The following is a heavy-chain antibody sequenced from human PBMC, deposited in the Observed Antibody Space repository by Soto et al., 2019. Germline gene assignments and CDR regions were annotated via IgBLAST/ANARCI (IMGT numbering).Heavy chain of an antibody. V-gene: IGHV1-69*06. J-gene: IGHJ4*02. D-gene: IGHD3-10*01. CDR3: ARRDSHGFFRYFDN. CDR1: GGTFSSYP. Sequence: QVQLVQSGAEVKRPGSSMKVSCKASGGTFSSYPISWVRQAPGQGLEWMGGTNGNLGTGNYAQKFRGRLTITADKSTTTTYMELSSLTSEDTAVYYCARRDSHGFFRYFDNWGQGTLVTVSS. CDR2: TNGNLGTG.